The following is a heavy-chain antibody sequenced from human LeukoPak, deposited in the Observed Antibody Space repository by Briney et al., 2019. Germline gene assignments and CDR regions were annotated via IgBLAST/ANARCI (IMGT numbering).Heavy chain of an antibody. Sequence: GASVKVSCKASGYTFTSYGISWVRQAPGQGLEWMGWISAYNGNTNYAQKLQGRVTMTTDTSTSTAYMELRSLRSDDTAVYYCARWLQFLRTSAQFDYWGQGTLVAVSS. CDR1: GYTFTSYG. CDR2: ISAYNGNT. CDR3: ARWLQFLRTSAQFDY. J-gene: IGHJ4*02. D-gene: IGHD5-24*01. V-gene: IGHV1-18*01.